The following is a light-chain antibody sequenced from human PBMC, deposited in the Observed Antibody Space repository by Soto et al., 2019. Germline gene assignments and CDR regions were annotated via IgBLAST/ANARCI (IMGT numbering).Light chain of an antibody. Sequence: EIVLTQSPATLSLSPGVRATLSCRASQSVSIYLAWYQQKPGQAPRLLIYDSSNRAAGIPARFSARGSGTDFTLFISNLEPEDSAVYYCQHRSNWPPITFGQGTRLEIK. CDR2: DSS. CDR3: QHRSNWPPIT. J-gene: IGKJ5*01. V-gene: IGKV3-11*01. CDR1: QSVSIY.